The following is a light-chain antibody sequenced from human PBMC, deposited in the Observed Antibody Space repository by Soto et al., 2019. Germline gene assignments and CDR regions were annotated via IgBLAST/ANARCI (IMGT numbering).Light chain of an antibody. J-gene: IGKJ4*01. CDR2: GAS. V-gene: IGKV3-20*01. CDR3: QQYGSSPLT. CDR1: QRVSNNF. Sequence: EIVLTQSPATLSLSPGERATLSCRASQRVSNNFLAWYQRKPGQAPRLLIYGASSRATGIPDRFSGSGSGTDFTLTISRLEPEDFAVYYCQQYGSSPLTFGGGTKVDI.